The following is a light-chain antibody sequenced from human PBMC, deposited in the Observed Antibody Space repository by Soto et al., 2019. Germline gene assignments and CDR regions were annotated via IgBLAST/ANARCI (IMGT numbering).Light chain of an antibody. V-gene: IGKV1-5*01. CDR3: QQYNSYSPRT. J-gene: IGKJ1*01. CDR2: GAS. Sequence: DIEMTQSPYTLSASLGDRGTSTCRACQSVSSYLAWYQQKPGKAPRVLIYGASTWGNGVNSSLSGSGCATEFTLITSSLQPDDFASYYCQQYNSYSPRTFGQGTKVDVK. CDR1: QSVSSY.